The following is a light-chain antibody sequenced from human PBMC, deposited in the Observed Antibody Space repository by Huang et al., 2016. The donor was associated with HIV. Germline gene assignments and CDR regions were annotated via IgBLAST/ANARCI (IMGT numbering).Light chain of an antibody. Sequence: DIQMTQSPSTLSASVGDRVTITCRASESINSWLAWYQQTPGKAPKLLIYKASTLESGVPSRFSGSESGTDFTLTINSLQPDDFATYYCQQYNSYPFTFGPGTKVDFK. J-gene: IGKJ3*01. CDR3: QQYNSYPFT. V-gene: IGKV1-5*03. CDR2: KAS. CDR1: ESINSW.